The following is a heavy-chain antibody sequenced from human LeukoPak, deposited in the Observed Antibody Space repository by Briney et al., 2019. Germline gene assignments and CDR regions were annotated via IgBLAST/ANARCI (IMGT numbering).Heavy chain of an antibody. CDR2: IYYSGST. CDR1: GGSISSSSYY. Sequence: SETLSLTCTVSGGSISSSSYYWGWIRQPPGKGLEWLGSIYYSGSTYYNPSLKSRVTMSVDTSKNQFSLKLNSVTAADTAVYYCAREQAALFDHWGQGTLVTVSS. J-gene: IGHJ4*02. D-gene: IGHD6-13*01. CDR3: AREQAALFDH. V-gene: IGHV4-39*07.